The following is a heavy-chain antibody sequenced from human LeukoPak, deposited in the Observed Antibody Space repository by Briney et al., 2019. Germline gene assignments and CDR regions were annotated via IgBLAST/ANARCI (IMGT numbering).Heavy chain of an antibody. V-gene: IGHV3-7*01. CDR1: GFTFSNYW. D-gene: IGHD5-18*01. Sequence: GGSLRLSCAASGFTFSNYWMSWVRQAPGEGLEWVANIKQDGSEKYYVDSVKGRFTISRDNAKNSLYLQMNSLRAEDTAVYYCARVGYSYDYNYYYYMDVWGKGTTVTISS. CDR3: ARVGYSYDYNYYYYMDV. CDR2: IKQDGSEK. J-gene: IGHJ6*03.